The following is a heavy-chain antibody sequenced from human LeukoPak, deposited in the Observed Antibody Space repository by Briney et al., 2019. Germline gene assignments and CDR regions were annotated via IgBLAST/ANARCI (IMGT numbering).Heavy chain of an antibody. V-gene: IGHV3-7*03. CDR2: IKGDGSEK. D-gene: IGHD2-2*01. CDR1: GFTFSNAW. J-gene: IGHJ4*02. CDR3: ARVIVLVEGASDHFDY. Sequence: PGGSLRLSCAASGFTFSNAWMSWVRQAPGKGLEWVANIKGDGSEKNYVDSVKGRFTISRDNAKNSLYLQMNTLRVEDTAVYYCARVIVLVEGASDHFDYWGQGTLITVSS.